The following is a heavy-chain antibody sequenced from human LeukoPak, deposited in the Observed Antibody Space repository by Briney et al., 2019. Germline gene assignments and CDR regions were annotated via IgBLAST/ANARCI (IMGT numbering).Heavy chain of an antibody. D-gene: IGHD3-10*01. CDR2: ISSSSYI. J-gene: IGHJ4*02. CDR1: AFTFSSYS. Sequence: GGSLRLSCAASAFTFSSYSMNWVRQAPGKGLEWVSSISSSSYIYYADSVKGRFTISRDNAKNSLYLQMNSLRAEDTAVYYCARRLFGVVGGFDYWGQGTLVTVSS. V-gene: IGHV3-21*01. CDR3: ARRLFGVVGGFDY.